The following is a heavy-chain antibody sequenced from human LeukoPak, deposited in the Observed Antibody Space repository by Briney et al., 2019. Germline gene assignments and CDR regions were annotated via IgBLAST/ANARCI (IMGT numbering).Heavy chain of an antibody. CDR1: GFTFSSYA. V-gene: IGHV3-23*01. Sequence: PGGSLRLSCAASGFTFSSYAMSWVRQAPGKGLEWVSAISGSGGSTYYADSVKGRFTISRDNSKNTLYLQMNSLRAEDTAVYYCASVTGALWFYYYMDVWGKGTTVTVSS. D-gene: IGHD2-21*01. J-gene: IGHJ6*03. CDR3: ASVTGALWFYYYMDV. CDR2: ISGSGGST.